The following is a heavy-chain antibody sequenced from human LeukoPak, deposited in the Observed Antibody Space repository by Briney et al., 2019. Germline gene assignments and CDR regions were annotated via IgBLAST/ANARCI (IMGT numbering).Heavy chain of an antibody. CDR1: GGSFSGYY. D-gene: IGHD2-2*01. Sequence: SETLSLTCAVYGGSFSGYYWSWIRQPPGKGLEWIGEINHSGSTNYNPSLKSRVTISVDTSKSQFSLKLSSVTAADTAVYYCARYCSSTSCYEYTFDIWGQGTMVTVSS. CDR2: INHSGST. J-gene: IGHJ3*02. V-gene: IGHV4-34*01. CDR3: ARYCSSTSCYEYTFDI.